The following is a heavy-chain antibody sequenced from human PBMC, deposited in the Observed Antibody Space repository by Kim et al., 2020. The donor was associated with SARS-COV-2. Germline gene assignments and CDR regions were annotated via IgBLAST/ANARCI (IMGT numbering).Heavy chain of an antibody. D-gene: IGHD6-13*01. CDR3: AAGVAAAGPTNYYYYYG. J-gene: IGHJ6*01. CDR2: ISYDGSNK. V-gene: IGHV3-30*03. CDR1: GFTFSSYG. Sequence: GGSLRLCCAASGFTFSSYGMHWVRQAPGKGLEWVAVISYDGSNKYYADSVKGRFTISRDNSKNTLYLQMNSLRAEDTAVYYCAAGVAAAGPTNYYYYYG.